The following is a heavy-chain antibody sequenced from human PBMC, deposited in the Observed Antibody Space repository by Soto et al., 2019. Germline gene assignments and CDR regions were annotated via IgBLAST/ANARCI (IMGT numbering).Heavy chain of an antibody. CDR3: ARGLYCTNGVCNLVPVDY. V-gene: IGHV4-34*01. D-gene: IGHD2-8*01. J-gene: IGHJ4*02. CDR2: INHSGST. Sequence: PSETLSLTCAVYGGSFSGYYWSWIRQPPGKGLEWIGEINHSGSTNYNPSLKSRVTISVDTSKNQFSLKLSSVTAADTAVYYCARGLYCTNGVCNLVPVDYWGQGTLVTVSS. CDR1: GGSFSGYY.